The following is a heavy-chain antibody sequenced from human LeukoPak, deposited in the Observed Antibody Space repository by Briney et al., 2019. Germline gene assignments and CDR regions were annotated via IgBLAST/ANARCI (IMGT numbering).Heavy chain of an antibody. J-gene: IGHJ2*01. Sequence: GESLKISCKGSGYSFTTYWVDWVRQMPGKGLEWVGVIYPGDSDTRYSPSFEGQVTISVDKSINTAYLQWSSLKASDTAMYYCARDLAVEGSMGYFDLWGRGTLVTVSS. CDR2: IYPGDSDT. V-gene: IGHV5-51*01. CDR1: GYSFTTYW. CDR3: ARDLAVEGSMGYFDL. D-gene: IGHD6-19*01.